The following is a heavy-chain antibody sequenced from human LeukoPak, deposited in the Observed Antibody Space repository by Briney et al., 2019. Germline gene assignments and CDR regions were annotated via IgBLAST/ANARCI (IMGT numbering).Heavy chain of an antibody. D-gene: IGHD3-16*01. J-gene: IGHJ4*02. Sequence: GGSLRLSCVASGFNFRDYGIHWVRQAPGKGLEWVAAMSYDESFDYYGESEKGRFIISRDNSMNTVYLQMNSLRVADTAVYFCAKERHRGISYGGGPFDSWGQGILVTVSS. CDR3: AKERHRGISYGGGPFDS. CDR2: MSYDESFD. CDR1: GFNFRDYG. V-gene: IGHV3-30*18.